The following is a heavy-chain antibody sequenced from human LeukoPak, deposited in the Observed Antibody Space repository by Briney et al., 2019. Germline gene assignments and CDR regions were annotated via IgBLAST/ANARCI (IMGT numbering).Heavy chain of an antibody. D-gene: IGHD2-8*01. V-gene: IGHV3-30-3*01. CDR2: ISYDGSNK. J-gene: IGHJ4*02. Sequence: GGSLRLSCAASGFTFSSYAMHWVRQAPGKGLEWVAVISYDGSNKYYADSVKGRFTISRDNSKNTLYLQMNSLRAEDTAVYYCARPGAHCTNGVCYTGYFDYWGQGTLVTVSS. CDR1: GFTFSSYA. CDR3: ARPGAHCTNGVCYTGYFDY.